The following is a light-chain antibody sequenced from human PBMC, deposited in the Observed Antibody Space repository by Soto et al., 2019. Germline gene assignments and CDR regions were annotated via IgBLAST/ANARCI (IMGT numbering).Light chain of an antibody. J-gene: IGKJ2*01. CDR3: QQYDTYSMYT. CDR1: QSVSIN. Sequence: ETVMTQSPATLYVSPGERATLSCRASQSVSINLAWYQKRPGQAPRLVIYGASTRATGFPARFSGSGSGTEFTLTISSLQSEDFATYYCQQYDTYSMYTFGQGTKLEIK. V-gene: IGKV3-15*01. CDR2: GAS.